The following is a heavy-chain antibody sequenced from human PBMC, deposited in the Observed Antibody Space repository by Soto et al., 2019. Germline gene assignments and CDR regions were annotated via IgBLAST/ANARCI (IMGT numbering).Heavy chain of an antibody. V-gene: IGHV4-34*01. CDR3: ARGGSNDWQVAFDI. Sequence: QLQQGGAGLLKPSETLSLTCVVSGGSFSTYYYNWIRQSPGKGLEWIGEINHSGSNNYSPSLKSRVTMSLDTSKKQFALELTSVTAADTAVYYCARGGSNDWQVAFDIWGQGTMVTVSS. CDR2: INHSGSN. CDR1: GGSFSTYY. J-gene: IGHJ3*02. D-gene: IGHD3-9*01.